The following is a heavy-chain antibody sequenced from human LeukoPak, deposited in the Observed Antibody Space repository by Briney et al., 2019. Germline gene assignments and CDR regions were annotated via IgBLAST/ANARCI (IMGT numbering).Heavy chain of an antibody. J-gene: IGHJ4*02. D-gene: IGHD6-13*01. CDR3: ARDNVSSSWYQYDY. CDR1: GYTLIELY. Sequence: ASVKVSCKVSGYTLIELYMHWVRQAPGKGLEWMGGFDPEDGETIYAQKFQGRVTITADESTSTAYMELSSLRSEDTAVYYCARDNVSSSWYQYDYWGQGTLVTVSS. V-gene: IGHV1-24*01. CDR2: FDPEDGET.